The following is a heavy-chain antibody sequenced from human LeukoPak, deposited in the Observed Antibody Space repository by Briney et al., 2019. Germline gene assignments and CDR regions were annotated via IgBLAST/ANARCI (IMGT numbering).Heavy chain of an antibody. CDR3: ARPISGTLGYGMDV. V-gene: IGHV3-64*04. CDR2: ISSNGGNT. J-gene: IGHJ6*02. D-gene: IGHD1-26*01. CDR1: GFTFSTYA. Sequence: GGSLRLSCSASGFTFSTYAMHWVRQAPGKGLEYVSGISSNGGNTYYADSMKGRFTISRDNSKNTLSLQMNSLRAEDTAVFYCARPISGTLGYGMDVWGQGTTVTVSS.